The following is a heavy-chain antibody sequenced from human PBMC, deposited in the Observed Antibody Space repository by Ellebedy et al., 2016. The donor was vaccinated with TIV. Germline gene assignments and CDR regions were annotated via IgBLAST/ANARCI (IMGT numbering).Heavy chain of an antibody. CDR3: ATRASGDNWFNP. CDR1: GGSISSSSYY. J-gene: IGHJ5*02. Sequence: SETLSLXCTVSGGSISSSSYYWGWIRQPPGKGLEWIGEINHSGSTNYNPSLKSRVTISVDTSKNQFSLKLSSVTAADTAVYYCATRASGDNWFNPWGQGTLVTVSS. CDR2: INHSGST. V-gene: IGHV4-39*07.